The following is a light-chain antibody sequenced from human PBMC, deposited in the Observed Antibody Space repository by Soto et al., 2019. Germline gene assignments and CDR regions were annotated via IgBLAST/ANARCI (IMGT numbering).Light chain of an antibody. CDR3: QPDNNCPRT. V-gene: IGKV3-15*01. J-gene: IGKJ1*01. Sequence: EIVMTQSPATRSVSPGERVTISCRASQSVSSNLAWYQQTPGQTPRLLIYDASTGATGSPARFRGSVSGTEFTLTISSLQSEDVAVYYWQPDNNCPRTFGQGAVVEF. CDR2: DAS. CDR1: QSVSSN.